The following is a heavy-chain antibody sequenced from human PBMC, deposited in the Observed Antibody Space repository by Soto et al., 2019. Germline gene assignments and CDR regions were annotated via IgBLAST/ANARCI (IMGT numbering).Heavy chain of an antibody. CDR2: ISGSGGST. J-gene: IGHJ3*02. V-gene: IGHV3-23*01. Sequence: EVQLLESGGGLVQPGGSLRLSCAASGFIFSSYAMNWVRQAPGKGLEWVSAISGSGGSTYYADSVKGRFTISRDNSKNTLYLQMNSLRAEDTAVYSCAKPLSPAHGLDAFDIWGQGTMVTVSS. CDR3: AKPLSPAHGLDAFDI. CDR1: GFIFSSYA. D-gene: IGHD2-15*01.